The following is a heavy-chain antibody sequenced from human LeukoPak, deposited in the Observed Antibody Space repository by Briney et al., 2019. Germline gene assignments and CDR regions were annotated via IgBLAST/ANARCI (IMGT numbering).Heavy chain of an antibody. CDR1: GFTFSSYG. Sequence: PGRSLRLSCAASGFTFSSYGMHWVRQAPGKGLEWVAVISYDGGNKYYADSVKGRFTISRDNSKNTLYLQMNSLRAEDTAVYYCAKEGLRAAGIITAPYYYYMDVWGKGTTVTVSS. CDR2: ISYDGGNK. J-gene: IGHJ6*03. CDR3: AKEGLRAAGIITAPYYYYMDV. D-gene: IGHD6-13*01. V-gene: IGHV3-30*18.